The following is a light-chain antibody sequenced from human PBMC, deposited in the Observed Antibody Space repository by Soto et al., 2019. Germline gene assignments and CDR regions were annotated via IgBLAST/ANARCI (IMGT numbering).Light chain of an antibody. J-gene: IGKJ1*01. CDR1: QGIRSD. Sequence: AIQMTQSPSSLSASVGDTGTITCRASQGIRSDLSWYQQKPGTAPKLLIYAASTLHNGVPSRFSGSGSGTDFTLNISSLLPEDFATYYCLQDDSYMQSFGQGTKVEVK. CDR2: AAS. V-gene: IGKV1-6*01. CDR3: LQDDSYMQS.